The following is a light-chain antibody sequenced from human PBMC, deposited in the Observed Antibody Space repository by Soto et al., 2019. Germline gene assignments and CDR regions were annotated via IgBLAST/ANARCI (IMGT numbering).Light chain of an antibody. CDR2: DAS. J-gene: IGKJ1*01. Sequence: DIQMTQSPSTLSASVGDRVTITCRASQSVSSWLAWYQQKPGKAPKLLIYDASRLESGVPSRFGGSGSGTEFTLTISSLQPDDFATYYCQQYNSFWTFDQGTKVEIK. CDR1: QSVSSW. V-gene: IGKV1-5*01. CDR3: QQYNSFWT.